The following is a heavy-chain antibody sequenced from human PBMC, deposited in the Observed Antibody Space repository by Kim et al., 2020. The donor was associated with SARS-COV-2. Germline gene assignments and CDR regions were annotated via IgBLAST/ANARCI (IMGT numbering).Heavy chain of an antibody. CDR2: ISYDGSNK. Sequence: GGSLRLSCAASGFTFSSYGMHWVRQAPGKGLEWVAVISYDGSNKYYADSVKGRFTISRDNSKNTLYLQMNSLRAEDTAVYYCAKDKGYYYGSGSYYKGKFRQDYWGQGTLVTVSS. CDR3: AKDKGYYYGSGSYYKGKFRQDY. CDR1: GFTFSSYG. V-gene: IGHV3-30*18. D-gene: IGHD3-10*01. J-gene: IGHJ4*02.